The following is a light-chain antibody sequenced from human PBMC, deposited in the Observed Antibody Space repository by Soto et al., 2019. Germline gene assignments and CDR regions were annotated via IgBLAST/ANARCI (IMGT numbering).Light chain of an antibody. V-gene: IGKV3-15*01. CDR1: QSVSSN. CDR3: QQSNNWPKT. J-gene: IGKJ1*01. CDR2: GAS. Sequence: ETVMTQSPATLSVSPGERVTLSCRASQSVSSNLAWYQQQPGQAPMLLVYGASTRATGIPVRISGSESGTEFTLTISSLQSEDFAVDYCQQSNNWPKTFGQGTKVDI.